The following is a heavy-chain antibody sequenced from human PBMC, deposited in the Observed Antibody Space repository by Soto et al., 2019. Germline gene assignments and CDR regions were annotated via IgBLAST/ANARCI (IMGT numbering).Heavy chain of an antibody. J-gene: IGHJ4*02. Sequence: ASVKVSCKASGYTFTSYAMHWVRQAPGQRLEWMGWINAGNGNTKYSQKFQGRVTITRDTSASTAYMELSSLRSEDTAVYYCARVLDDFWSGQSFYFDYWGQGTLVTVSS. V-gene: IGHV1-3*01. CDR3: ARVLDDFWSGQSFYFDY. CDR2: INAGNGNT. CDR1: GYTFTSYA. D-gene: IGHD3-3*01.